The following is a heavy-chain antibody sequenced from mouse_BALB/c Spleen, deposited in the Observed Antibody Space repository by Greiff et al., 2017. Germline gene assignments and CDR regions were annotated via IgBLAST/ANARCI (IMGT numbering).Heavy chain of an antibody. CDR2: IYPGSGNT. Sequence: VQLQQSGAELARPGASVKLSCKASGYTFTDYYINWVKQRTGQGLEWIGEIYPGSGNTYYNEKFKGKATLTADKSSSTAYMQLSSLTSEDSAVYFCAILPMDYWGQGTSVTVSS. CDR3: AILPMDY. V-gene: IGHV1-77*01. J-gene: IGHJ4*01. CDR1: GYTFTDYY.